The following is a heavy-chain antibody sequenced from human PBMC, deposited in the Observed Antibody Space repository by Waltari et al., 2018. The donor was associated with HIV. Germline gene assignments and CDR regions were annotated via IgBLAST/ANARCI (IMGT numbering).Heavy chain of an antibody. CDR2: IIPIFGTA. V-gene: IGHV1-69*01. CDR1: GGTFSSYA. D-gene: IGHD4-17*01. Sequence: QVQLVQSGAEVKKPGSSVKVSCKASGGTFSSYAISWVRQAPGQGLEWMGGIIPIFGTANYAQKFQGRVTITADESTSTAYMELSSLRSEDTAVYYCARVPSYGGKVAEPFFDIWGQGTMVTVSS. J-gene: IGHJ3*02. CDR3: ARVPSYGGKVAEPFFDI.